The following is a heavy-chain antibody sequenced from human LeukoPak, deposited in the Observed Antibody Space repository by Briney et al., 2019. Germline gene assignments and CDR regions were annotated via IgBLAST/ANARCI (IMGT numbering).Heavy chain of an antibody. CDR1: GFTFSSYG. CDR2: IISSSSYI. V-gene: IGHV3-21*01. Sequence: GGSLRLSCAASGFTFSSYGMNWVRQAPGKGLEWVSSIISSSSYIFYADSVKGRFTISRDNAKNSLYLQMHSLRAEDTAVYYCARDLRDTTMAHDAFDIWGQGTVVTVSS. J-gene: IGHJ3*02. D-gene: IGHD5-18*01. CDR3: ARDLRDTTMAHDAFDI.